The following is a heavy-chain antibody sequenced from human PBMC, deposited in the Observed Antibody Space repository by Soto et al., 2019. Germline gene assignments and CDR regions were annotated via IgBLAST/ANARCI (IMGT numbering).Heavy chain of an antibody. V-gene: IGHV3-23*01. Sequence: SLRLSCTASGFPFSDYAMTWVRQAPGKGLEWVSTISGGSSVTYYGDSVKGRFTISRDNAKKTLFLQLNRLSAEDTATYYCAKVLSKNYYYPFDFWGQGTQVTVSS. CDR2: ISGGSSVT. D-gene: IGHD3-10*01. CDR3: AKVLSKNYYYPFDF. CDR1: GFPFSDYA. J-gene: IGHJ4*02.